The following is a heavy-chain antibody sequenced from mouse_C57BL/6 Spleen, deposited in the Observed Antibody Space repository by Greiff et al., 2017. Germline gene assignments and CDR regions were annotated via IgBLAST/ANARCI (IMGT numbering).Heavy chain of an antibody. Sequence: VQLQQPGAELVKPGASVKMSCKASGYTFTSYWITWVKQRPGQGLEWIGDIYPGSGSTNYNEKFKSKATLTVDTSSSTAYMQLSSLTSEDAAVDYCARDDGYYAVFADWGQGTLVTVSA. CDR3: ARDDGYYAVFAD. J-gene: IGHJ3*01. D-gene: IGHD2-3*01. CDR1: GYTFTSYW. V-gene: IGHV1-55*01. CDR2: IYPGSGST.